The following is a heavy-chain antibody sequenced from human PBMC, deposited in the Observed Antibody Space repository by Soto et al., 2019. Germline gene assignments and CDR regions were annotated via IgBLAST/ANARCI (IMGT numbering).Heavy chain of an antibody. Sequence: PWGSLRLSCAASGFTFISYSINLFRHSPVKWLEWVSYISSSSSTIYYADSVKGRFTISRDNAKNSLYLQMNSLRDEDTAVYYCARDWLWFGELLPDAFDIWGQGTMVTVSS. V-gene: IGHV3-48*02. CDR1: GFTFISYS. CDR2: ISSSSSTI. D-gene: IGHD3-10*01. CDR3: ARDWLWFGELLPDAFDI. J-gene: IGHJ3*02.